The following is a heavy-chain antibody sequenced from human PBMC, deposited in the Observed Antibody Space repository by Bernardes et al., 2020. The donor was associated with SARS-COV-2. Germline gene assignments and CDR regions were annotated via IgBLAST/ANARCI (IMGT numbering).Heavy chain of an antibody. CDR2: LNHSGRT. CDR3: ARGKNFSRGRLGYFDY. CDR1: GGSFRGSY. J-gene: IGHJ4*02. Sequence: SSTLSTTCAVYGGSFRGSYWSWIRQPPGPGLAWIGELNHSGRTHYNPSLKSRVTISVDTSKNQFSLKLSSVTAADTAVYYCARGKNFSRGRLGYFDYWGQGTLVTGSS. D-gene: IGHD3-3*01. V-gene: IGHV4-34*01.